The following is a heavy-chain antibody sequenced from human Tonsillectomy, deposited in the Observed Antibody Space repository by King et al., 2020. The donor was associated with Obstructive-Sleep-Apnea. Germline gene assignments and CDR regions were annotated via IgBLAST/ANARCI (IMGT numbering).Heavy chain of an antibody. Sequence: VQLVESGGGVVQPGRSLRLSCAASGFTFSRCAMHWVRQAPGKGLEWVAVISYDGNNKYYADSVKGRFTISRDNSKYTLYLQMNSLRTEDTAVYYCARAGSYYNGPHYYYYYAMDVWGQGTTVTVSS. D-gene: IGHD3-10*01. CDR1: GFTFSRCA. J-gene: IGHJ6*02. CDR2: ISYDGNNK. CDR3: ARAGSYYNGPHYYYYYAMDV. V-gene: IGHV3-30*04.